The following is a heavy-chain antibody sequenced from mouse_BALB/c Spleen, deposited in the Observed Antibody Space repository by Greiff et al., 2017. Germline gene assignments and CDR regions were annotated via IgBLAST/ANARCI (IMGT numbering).Heavy chain of an antibody. CDR3: ARDWDGY. V-gene: IGHV5-17*02. CDR1: GFTFSSFG. CDR2: ISSGSSTI. D-gene: IGHD4-1*01. J-gene: IGHJ3*01. Sequence: EVMLVESGGGLVQPGGSRKLSCAASGFTFSSFGMHWVRQAPEKGLEWVAYISSGSSTIYYTDTVKGRFTISRDNPKNTLFLQMTSLRSEDTAMYYCARDWDGYWGQGTLVTVSA.